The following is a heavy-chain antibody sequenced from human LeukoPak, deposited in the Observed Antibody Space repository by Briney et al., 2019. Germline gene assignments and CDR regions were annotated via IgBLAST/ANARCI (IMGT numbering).Heavy chain of an antibody. CDR1: GLTFRNYW. V-gene: IGHV3-23*01. Sequence: GGSLRLSCAASGLTFRNYWMSWVRQAPGKGLEWVSGSSSIGGRTYYADSVKGRFTVTRDNSRNTLHLQMNSLRVEDTGVYYCAKDDAWGRFYHWGQGTLVTVSS. CDR2: SSSIGGRT. J-gene: IGHJ1*01. CDR3: AKDDAWGRFYH. D-gene: IGHD3-16*01.